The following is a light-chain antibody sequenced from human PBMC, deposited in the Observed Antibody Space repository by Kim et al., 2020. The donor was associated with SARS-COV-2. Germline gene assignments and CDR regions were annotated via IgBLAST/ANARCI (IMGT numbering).Light chain of an antibody. V-gene: IGKV1-5*03. CDR2: KAS. CDR3: QQYNSYRT. Sequence: SASVGDRVTITCRASHRVATFVAWYQQRPGKAPKLLIYKASILKSGVPARFSGSGSGTEFTLTISSLQPDDFATYHCQQYNSYRTFGQGTKVDIK. J-gene: IGKJ1*01. CDR1: HRVATF.